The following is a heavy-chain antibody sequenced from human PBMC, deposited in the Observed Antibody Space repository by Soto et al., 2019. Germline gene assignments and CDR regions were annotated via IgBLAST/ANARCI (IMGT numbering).Heavy chain of an antibody. CDR3: ARPTAVGPTVRYFFDS. J-gene: IGHJ4*01. Sequence: QVQLVQSGTEVKKPGASVKVSCKASGYNFTTYYIHWVRQAPGQGLEWMGVINPGGGSTNYAQKFKGRLTMTAVTSTSTVYMELTSLTSEDTAVYYCARPTAVGPTVRYFFDSWGQGSLVTVSS. CDR2: INPGGGST. V-gene: IGHV1-46*01. CDR1: GYNFTTYY. D-gene: IGHD4-17*01.